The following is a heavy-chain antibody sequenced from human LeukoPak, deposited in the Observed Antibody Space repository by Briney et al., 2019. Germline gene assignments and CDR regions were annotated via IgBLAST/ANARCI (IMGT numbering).Heavy chain of an antibody. D-gene: IGHD6-6*01. CDR1: GFTFSSYS. V-gene: IGHV3-21*01. J-gene: IGHJ3*02. CDR3: GRVGGRSKAAKGDAFDI. Sequence: PGGSLRLSCAASGFTFSSYSMNWVRQAPGKGLEWVSSISSGSTCMYYADSVKGRFTISRDNAQNSMYLQMNSLRAEDTAVYYCGRVGGRSKAAKGDAFDIWGQGTMVTVSS. CDR2: ISSGSTCM.